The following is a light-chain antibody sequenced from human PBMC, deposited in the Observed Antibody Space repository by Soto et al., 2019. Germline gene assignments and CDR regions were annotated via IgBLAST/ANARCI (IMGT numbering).Light chain of an antibody. CDR3: QQYDDAPIT. J-gene: IGKJ5*01. CDR1: QSVNSNY. CDR2: AAS. V-gene: IGKV3-20*01. Sequence: EIVLTQFPVTLALSPGERATVSCRASQSVNSNYLAWYQQKPGQAPRLLISAASSRATGTPDRFSGSGSETDFTLTISRLEPEDFAVYYCQQYDDAPITFGQGTRREIK.